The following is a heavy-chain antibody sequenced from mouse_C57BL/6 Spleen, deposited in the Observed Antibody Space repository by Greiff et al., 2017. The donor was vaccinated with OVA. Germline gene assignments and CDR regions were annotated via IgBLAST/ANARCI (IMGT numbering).Heavy chain of an antibody. CDR3: AREDYSSYRAMDY. CDR1: GYTFTDYY. D-gene: IGHD2-5*01. J-gene: IGHJ4*01. Sequence: VQLVESGAELVRPGASVKLSCKASGYTFTDYYINWVKQRPGQGLEWIARIYPGSGNTYYNEKFKGKATLTAEKSSSTAYMQLSSLTSEDSAVYFCAREDYSSYRAMDYWGQGTSVTVSS. CDR2: IYPGSGNT. V-gene: IGHV1-76*01.